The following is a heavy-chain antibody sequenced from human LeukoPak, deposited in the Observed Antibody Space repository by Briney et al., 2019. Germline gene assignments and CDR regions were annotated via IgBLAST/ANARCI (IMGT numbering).Heavy chain of an antibody. Sequence: GSSVKVSCKASGGTFSSYAISWVRQAPGQGLEWMGRIIPILGIANYAQKFQGRVTITADKSTSTAYMELSSLRSEDTAVYYCARAYYYGPGSNQIDYWGQGTLVTVSS. CDR2: IIPILGIA. CDR3: ARAYYYGPGSNQIDY. CDR1: GGTFSSYA. J-gene: IGHJ4*02. D-gene: IGHD3-10*01. V-gene: IGHV1-69*04.